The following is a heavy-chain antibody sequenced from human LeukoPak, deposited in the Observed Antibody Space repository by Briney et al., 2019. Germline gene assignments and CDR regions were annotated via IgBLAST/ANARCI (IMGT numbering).Heavy chain of an antibody. CDR3: ARRKVAVTGRVNWFDP. D-gene: IGHD6-19*01. CDR2: IYYSGST. V-gene: IGHV4-39*01. CDR1: GGSISSSGYF. Sequence: SETLSLTCTVSGGSISSSGYFWDWIRQPPGKGLEWIGRIYYSGSTYYNPSPKSRVTISVDTSKNQFSLKLSSVTAADTAVYYFARRKVAVTGRVNWFDPWGQGTLVTVSS. J-gene: IGHJ5*02.